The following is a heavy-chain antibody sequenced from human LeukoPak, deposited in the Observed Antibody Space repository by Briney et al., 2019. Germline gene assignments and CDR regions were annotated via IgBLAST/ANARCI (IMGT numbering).Heavy chain of an antibody. Sequence: PGRSLRLSCAASGFTFSSCAMHWVRQAPGKGLEWVAVISYDGSNKYYADSVKGRFTISRDNSKNTLYLQMNSLRAEDTAVYYCARGGYGDTIDYWGQGTLVTVSS. CDR1: GFTFSSCA. V-gene: IGHV3-30*04. CDR2: ISYDGSNK. J-gene: IGHJ4*02. D-gene: IGHD4-17*01. CDR3: ARGGYGDTIDY.